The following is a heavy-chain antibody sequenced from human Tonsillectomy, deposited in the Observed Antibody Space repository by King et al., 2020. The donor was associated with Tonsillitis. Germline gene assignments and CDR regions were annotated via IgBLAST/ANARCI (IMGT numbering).Heavy chain of an antibody. CDR1: GYTFNSYG. D-gene: IGHD2-15*01. Sequence: VQSGAEVKKPGASVKVSCKASGYTFNSYGISWVRQAPGQGLEWRGWISAYNGNTNSAQKLQGSVTMTTDTSTSTAYMVLRSLRYDDMTVYYCASDLGEDADCSGDSCWGQGTLVTVSS. J-gene: IGHJ4*02. V-gene: IGHV1-18*03. CDR2: ISAYNGNT. CDR3: ASDLGEDADCSGDSC.